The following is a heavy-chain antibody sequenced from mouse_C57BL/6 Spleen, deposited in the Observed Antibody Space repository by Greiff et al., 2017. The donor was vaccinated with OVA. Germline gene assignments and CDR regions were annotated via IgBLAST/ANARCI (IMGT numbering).Heavy chain of an antibody. J-gene: IGHJ1*01. Sequence: VQLQQPGTELVKPGASVKLSCKASGYTFTSYWMHWVKQRPGQGLEWIGNINPSNGGTNYNEKFKSMATPTVDKSSSPAYLQHSSVTSEDTTVYYSAREGDYGSGIWCFDVRGAGTAVTDST. CDR3: AREGDYGSGIWCFDV. CDR1: GYTFTSYW. V-gene: IGHV1-53*01. D-gene: IGHD1-1*01. CDR2: INPSNGGT.